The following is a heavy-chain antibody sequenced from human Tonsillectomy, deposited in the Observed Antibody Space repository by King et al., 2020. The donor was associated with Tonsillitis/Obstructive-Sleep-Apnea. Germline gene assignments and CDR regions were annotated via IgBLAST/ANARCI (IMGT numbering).Heavy chain of an antibody. Sequence: VQLVESGGGLVQPGGSLRLSCAASGFTVSSNYMSWVRQAPGKGLEWVSVIYSGGSTYYADSVKGRFTISRDNSKNTLYLQMNSLRAEDTAVYYCAGVDIKVYDVWSGYIPDYYYYYMDVWGKGTTVTVSS. D-gene: IGHD3-3*01. V-gene: IGHV3-66*01. CDR1: GFTVSSNY. J-gene: IGHJ6*03. CDR3: AGVDIKVYDVWSGYIPDYYYYYMDV. CDR2: IYSGGST.